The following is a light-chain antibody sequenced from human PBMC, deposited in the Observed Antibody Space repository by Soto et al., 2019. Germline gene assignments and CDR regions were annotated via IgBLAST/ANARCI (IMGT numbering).Light chain of an antibody. Sequence: EIVMTQSPSPLSVSPVERATLSCRASQSVSSNLAWYQQKPGQAPRLLIYGASTRATGIPARFSGSGSGTEFTLTISSLQSEDFAVYYCQQYNNWPETFGQGTRLEIK. CDR2: GAS. CDR3: QQYNNWPET. CDR1: QSVSSN. J-gene: IGKJ5*01. V-gene: IGKV3-15*01.